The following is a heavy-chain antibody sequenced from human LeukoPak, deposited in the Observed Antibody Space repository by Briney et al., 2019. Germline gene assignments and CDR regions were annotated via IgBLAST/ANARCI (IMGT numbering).Heavy chain of an antibody. CDR3: ARVIKPGLGEAPAY. V-gene: IGHV4-59*01. D-gene: IGHD3-10*01. Sequence: PSETLSLTCTASGGSFSTYYWSWIRQPPGKGLEWIGYINYSGSTIYSPSLKSRVTISVDTSKSQFSLKLSSVTAADTAVYYCARVIKPGLGEAPAYWGQGTLVTVSS. CDR1: GGSFSTYY. CDR2: INYSGST. J-gene: IGHJ4*02.